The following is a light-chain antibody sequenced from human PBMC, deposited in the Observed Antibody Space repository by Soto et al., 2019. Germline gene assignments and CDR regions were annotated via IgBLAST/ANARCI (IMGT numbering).Light chain of an antibody. CDR3: QQYGNLPLT. Sequence: DIQMTQSPSSLSASVGDRVTITCQASQDISNSLNWYQQKPGKAPKLLIYDASDLETGVPSRFSASGSGTDFTFTISSLQPEDIATYYCQQYGNLPLTFGGGTKVEIK. CDR2: DAS. CDR1: QDISNS. V-gene: IGKV1-33*01. J-gene: IGKJ4*01.